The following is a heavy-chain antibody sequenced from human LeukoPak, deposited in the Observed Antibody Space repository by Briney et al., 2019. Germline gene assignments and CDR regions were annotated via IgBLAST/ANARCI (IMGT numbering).Heavy chain of an antibody. CDR1: GYTFAGYW. D-gene: IGHD2/OR15-2a*01. V-gene: IGHV5-51*01. Sequence: GESLKISCKGSGYTFAGYWIGWVRQIPGKGLEWIGIAYPGNSNIKYNPSFQGRATISADKSTSTAYLQWSSLRASDTGIYYCARHEALQYYLRAEYWGQGTLVTVSS. J-gene: IGHJ4*02. CDR2: AYPGNSNI. CDR3: ARHEALQYYLRAEY.